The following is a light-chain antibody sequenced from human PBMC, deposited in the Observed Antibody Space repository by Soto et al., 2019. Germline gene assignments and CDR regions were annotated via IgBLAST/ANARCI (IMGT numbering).Light chain of an antibody. V-gene: IGLV2-14*01. CDR1: SSDIGSYNS. CDR3: TSKTSSNTLV. CDR2: EVS. J-gene: IGLJ1*01. Sequence: QSALTQPASVSGSPGQSITISCTGTSSDIGSYNSVSWYQQHPGKAPKLMISEVSNRPSGVSYRFSGSKSGNTASLTIFGLQCEDEAAYYCTSKTSSNTLVFGTGTKLTVL.